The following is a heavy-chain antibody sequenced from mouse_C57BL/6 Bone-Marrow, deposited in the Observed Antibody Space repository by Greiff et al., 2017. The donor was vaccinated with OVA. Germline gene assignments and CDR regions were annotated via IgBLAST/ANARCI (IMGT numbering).Heavy chain of an antibody. CDR1: GYTFTSYW. CDR2: IHPNSGST. V-gene: IGHV1-64*01. Sequence: QVQLQQPGAELVKPGASVKLSCKTSGYTFTSYWMHWVKQRPGQGLEWIGMIHPNSGSTNYNEKFKNKATLTVDKSSSTAYMQLSSLTSEDSAVYYCARGGFYYSNYVGWYFDVWGTGTTVTVSS. J-gene: IGHJ1*03. CDR3: ARGGFYYSNYVGWYFDV. D-gene: IGHD2-5*01.